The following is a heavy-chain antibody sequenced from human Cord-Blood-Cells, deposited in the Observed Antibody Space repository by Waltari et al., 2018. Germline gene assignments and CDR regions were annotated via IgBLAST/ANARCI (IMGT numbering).Heavy chain of an antibody. D-gene: IGHD7-27*01. CDR3: ARDWGSRAFDI. Sequence: QVQLQQWGAGLLKPSETLSLTCAVYGGSISGYYWSWIRQPPGKGLEWIGEINHSGSTTYNPSLKRRVTISVDTSKNQFSLKLSSVTAADTAVYYCARDWGSRAFDIWGQGTMVTVSS. V-gene: IGHV4-34*01. J-gene: IGHJ3*02. CDR1: GGSISGYY. CDR2: INHSGST.